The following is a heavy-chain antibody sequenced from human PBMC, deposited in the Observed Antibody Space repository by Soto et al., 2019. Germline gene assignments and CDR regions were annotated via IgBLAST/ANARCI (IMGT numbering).Heavy chain of an antibody. D-gene: IGHD6-6*01. CDR3: ASSSPFHY. V-gene: IGHV4-39*01. J-gene: IGHJ4*02. CDR2: IYYSGNT. Sequence: PSETLSLTCTVSGGSISSGTYSWGWIRQPPGRGPEWIGSIYYSGNTNYKPSLKSRVSISIDTSRNQFSLKLTSVTAADTGVYYCASSSPFHYWGPGILVTVSS. CDR1: GGSISSGTYS.